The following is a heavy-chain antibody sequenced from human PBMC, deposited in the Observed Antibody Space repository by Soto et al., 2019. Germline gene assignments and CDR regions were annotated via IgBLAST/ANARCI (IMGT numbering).Heavy chain of an antibody. J-gene: IGHJ6*02. D-gene: IGHD6-6*01. Sequence: QVQLVESGGGLVKPGGSLRLSCADSGFTFSDYYMNWIRQAPGKGLEWVSYITSSGRTTHYADSVKGRFTTSRDNAKNSLYLQMNSLRAEGTAVYYCASVLGVVREYSSSPLSDYGMDVWGQGTTVTVSS. CDR3: ASVLGVVREYSSSPLSDYGMDV. CDR1: GFTFSDYY. CDR2: ITSSGRTT. V-gene: IGHV3-11*01.